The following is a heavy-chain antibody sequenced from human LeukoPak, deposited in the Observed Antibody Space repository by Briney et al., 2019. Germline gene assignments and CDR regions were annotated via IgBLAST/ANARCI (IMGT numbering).Heavy chain of an antibody. V-gene: IGHV4-4*02. J-gene: IGHJ4*02. D-gene: IGHD6-13*01. Sequence: PSGTLSLTCAVSGGSISSSNWWGWVRQPPGKGLEWIGEIYHSGSTNYNPSLKSRATISVDKSKNQFSLKLSSVTAADTAVYYCARVGRQAGHFDYWGQGTLVTVSS. CDR3: ARVGRQAGHFDY. CDR1: GGSISSSNW. CDR2: IYHSGST.